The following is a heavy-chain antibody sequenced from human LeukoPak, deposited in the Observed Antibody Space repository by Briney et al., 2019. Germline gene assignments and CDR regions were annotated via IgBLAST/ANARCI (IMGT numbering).Heavy chain of an antibody. Sequence: KPGGSLRLSCAASGFTFSSYRMNWVRQAPGKGLEWVSSISSSSSYIYYADSVKGRFTISRDNAKNSLYLQMNSLRAEDTAVYYCARDYGDYVHLDYWGQGTLVTVSS. V-gene: IGHV3-21*01. CDR1: GFTFSSYR. D-gene: IGHD4-17*01. J-gene: IGHJ4*02. CDR2: ISSSSSYI. CDR3: ARDYGDYVHLDY.